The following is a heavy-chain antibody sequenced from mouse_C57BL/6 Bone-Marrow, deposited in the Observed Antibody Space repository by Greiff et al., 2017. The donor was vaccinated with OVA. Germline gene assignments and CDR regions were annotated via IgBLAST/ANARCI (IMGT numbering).Heavy chain of an antibody. J-gene: IGHJ2*01. Sequence: VQLQQPGAELVKPGASVKLSCKASGYTFTSYWMQWVKQRPGQGLEWIGEIDPSDSYTNYNQKFKGKATLTVDTSSSTAYMQLSSLTSEDSAVYYCAREDDGSSYDYFDYWGQGNTLTVSS. D-gene: IGHD1-1*01. CDR3: AREDDGSSYDYFDY. CDR1: GYTFTSYW. V-gene: IGHV1-50*01. CDR2: IDPSDSYT.